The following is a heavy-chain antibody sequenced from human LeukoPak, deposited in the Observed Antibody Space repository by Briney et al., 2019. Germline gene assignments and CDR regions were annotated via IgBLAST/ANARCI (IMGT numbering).Heavy chain of an antibody. V-gene: IGHV3-53*01. CDR2: IYSGGST. CDR1: GFTVSSNY. Sequence: GGSLRLSCAASGFTVSSNYMSWVRQAPGKGLEWVSVIYSGGSTYYTDSVKGRFTISRDNSKNTLYLQMNSLRAEDTAVYYCARKRRDGYYFDYWGQGTLVTVSS. D-gene: IGHD5-24*01. CDR3: ARKRRDGYYFDY. J-gene: IGHJ4*02.